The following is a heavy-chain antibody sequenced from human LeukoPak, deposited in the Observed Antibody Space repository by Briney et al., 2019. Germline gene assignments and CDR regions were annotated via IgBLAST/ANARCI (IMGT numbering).Heavy chain of an antibody. CDR1: GGTFSSYA. CDR3: ARGDTAMVPTYYFDY. J-gene: IGHJ4*02. D-gene: IGHD5-18*01. CDR2: IIPIFGTA. Sequence: ASVKVSCKASGGTFSSYAISWVRQAPGQGLEWMGRIIPIFGTANYAQKFQGRVTITTDESTSTAYMELSSLRSEDTAVYYCARGDTAMVPTYYFDYWGQGTLVTVSS. V-gene: IGHV1-69*05.